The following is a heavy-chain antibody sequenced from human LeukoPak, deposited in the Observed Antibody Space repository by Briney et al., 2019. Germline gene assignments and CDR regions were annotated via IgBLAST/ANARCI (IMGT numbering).Heavy chain of an antibody. CDR2: IYYSGST. V-gene: IGHV4-59*08. J-gene: IGHJ5*02. CDR1: GGSISSYY. D-gene: IGHD2-15*01. Sequence: SETLSLTCTVSGGSISSYYWSWIRQPPGKGLEWIGYIYYSGSTNYNPSLKSRVTISVDTSKNQFSLKLSSVTAADTAVYYCARGYCSGGSCYVGARDDNWFDPWGQGTLVTVSS. CDR3: ARGYCSGGSCYVGARDDNWFDP.